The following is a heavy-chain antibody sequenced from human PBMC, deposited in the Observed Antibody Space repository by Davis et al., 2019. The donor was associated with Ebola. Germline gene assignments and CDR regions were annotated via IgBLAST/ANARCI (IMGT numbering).Heavy chain of an antibody. CDR2: IYSGGST. J-gene: IGHJ4*02. CDR1: GFTVSSNY. V-gene: IGHV3-66*01. D-gene: IGHD1-26*01. CDR3: ARGVGAILFRY. Sequence: GESLKISCAASGFTVSSNYMSWVRQAPGKGLEWVSVIYSGGSTYYADSVKGRFTISRDNSKNTLYLQMNSLRAEDTAVYYCARGVGAILFRYWGQGTLVTVSS.